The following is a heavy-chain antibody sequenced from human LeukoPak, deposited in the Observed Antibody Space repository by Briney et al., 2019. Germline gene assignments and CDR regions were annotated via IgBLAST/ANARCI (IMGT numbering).Heavy chain of an antibody. J-gene: IGHJ4*02. V-gene: IGHV3-53*01. CDR2: IYSGGST. CDR3: ARSYDILTGYYSFDY. Sequence: PGGSLRLSCAASGFTVSSNYMSWVRQAPGKGLEWVSVIYSGGSTYYADSVKGRFTISRDNSKNTLYLQMNSLRAEDTAVYYCARSYDILTGYYSFDYWGQGTLVTVFS. CDR1: GFTVSSNY. D-gene: IGHD3-9*01.